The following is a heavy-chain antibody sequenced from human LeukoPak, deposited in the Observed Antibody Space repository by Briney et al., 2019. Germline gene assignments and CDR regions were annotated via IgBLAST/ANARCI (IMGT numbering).Heavy chain of an antibody. V-gene: IGHV3-23*01. CDR3: ARSSTLPFGEFRREDC. J-gene: IGHJ4*02. CDR1: GFTFSSYG. Sequence: GGSLRLSCAASGFTFSSYGMSWVRQAPGKGLEWVSAISGSGGSTYYADSVKGRFTISRDNSKNTLYLQMNSLRAEDTAVYYCARSSTLPFGEFRREDCWGQGTLVTVSS. CDR2: ISGSGGST. D-gene: IGHD3-10*01.